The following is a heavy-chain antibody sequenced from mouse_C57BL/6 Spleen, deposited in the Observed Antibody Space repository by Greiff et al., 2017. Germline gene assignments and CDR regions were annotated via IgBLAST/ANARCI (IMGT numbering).Heavy chain of an antibody. D-gene: IGHD3-2*02. CDR1: GYTFTSYW. V-gene: IGHV1-61*01. Sequence: VKLQQPGAELVRPGSSVKLSCKASGYTFTSYWMDWVKQRPGQGLEWIGNIYPSDSETHYNQKFKDKATLTVDKSSSTAYMQLSSLTSEDSAVYYCAREGYQAWFAYWGQGTLVTVSA. CDR2: IYPSDSET. J-gene: IGHJ3*01. CDR3: AREGYQAWFAY.